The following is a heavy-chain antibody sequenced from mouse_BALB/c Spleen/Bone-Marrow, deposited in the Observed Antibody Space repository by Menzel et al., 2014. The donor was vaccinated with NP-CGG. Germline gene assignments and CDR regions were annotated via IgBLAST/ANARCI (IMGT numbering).Heavy chain of an antibody. J-gene: IGHJ2*01. Sequence: QVQLKQSGAELVRPGSSVKISCKAPGYTFSNFWMNWVKRRPGQGLEWIGQIHPGDGDTNNNGKFKGKATLTTDKSSSTAYMHLSSLSSEDSAVYFCARVYYGNLDYWGQGTTLTVSS. D-gene: IGHD2-1*01. CDR2: IHPGDGDT. CDR1: GYTFSNFW. V-gene: IGHV1-80*01. CDR3: ARVYYGNLDY.